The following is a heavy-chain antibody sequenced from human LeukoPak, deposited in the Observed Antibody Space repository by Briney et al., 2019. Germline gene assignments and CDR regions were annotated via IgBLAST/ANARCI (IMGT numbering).Heavy chain of an antibody. CDR1: GFTFSSYA. J-gene: IGHJ4*02. CDR3: ARDLSGVTGYTYGRGIDY. D-gene: IGHD5-18*01. CDR2: IKKDGSEK. V-gene: IGHV3-7*01. Sequence: PGGSLRLSCAASGFTFSSYAMSWVRQAPGKGLEWVANIKKDGSEKYYVDSVKGRFTISRDNAKTSLYLQMNSLRAEDTALYYCARDLSGVTGYTYGRGIDYWGQGTLVTVSS.